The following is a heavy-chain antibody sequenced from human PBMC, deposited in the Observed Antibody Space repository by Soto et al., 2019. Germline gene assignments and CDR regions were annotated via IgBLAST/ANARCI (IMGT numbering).Heavy chain of an antibody. Sequence: QVQLVQSGAEVKKPGSSVKVSCKTSGDTFSKNTFSWVRQAPGQGLEWMGRIIPIPDIANYAHKFQGRVTITADISTSTAYMELSSLRSEDTAMYYCARYVDNMDYMDVCGKGTAVTVSS. J-gene: IGHJ6*03. V-gene: IGHV1-69*02. CDR1: GDTFSKNT. CDR2: IIPIPDIA. D-gene: IGHD1-20*01. CDR3: ARYVDNMDYMDV.